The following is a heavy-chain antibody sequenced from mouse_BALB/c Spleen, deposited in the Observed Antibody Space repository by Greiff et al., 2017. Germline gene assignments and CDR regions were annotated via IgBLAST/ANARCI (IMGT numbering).Heavy chain of an antibody. CDR3: ARDPRRYGAMDY. D-gene: IGHD2-14*01. CDR2: IRNKANGYTT. CDR1: GFTFTDYY. J-gene: IGHJ4*01. V-gene: IGHV7-3*02. Sequence: EVKVVESGGGLVQPGGSLRLSCATSGFTFTDYYMSWVRQPPGKALEWLGFIRNKANGYTTEYSASVKGRFTISRDNSQSILYLQMNTLRAEDSATYYCARDPRRYGAMDYWGQGTSVTVSS.